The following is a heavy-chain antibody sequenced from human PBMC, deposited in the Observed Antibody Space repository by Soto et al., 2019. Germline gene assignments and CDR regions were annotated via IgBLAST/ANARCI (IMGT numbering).Heavy chain of an antibody. D-gene: IGHD5-18*01. CDR3: AKDLSGYSYGSFRYYGMDV. J-gene: IGHJ6*02. Sequence: GGSLRLSCAASGFTFSSYGMHWVRQAPGKGLEWVAVISYDGSNKYYADSVKGRFTISRDNSKNTLYLQMNSLRAEDTAVYYCAKDLSGYSYGSFRYYGMDVWGQGTTVTVSS. CDR2: ISYDGSNK. CDR1: GFTFSSYG. V-gene: IGHV3-30*18.